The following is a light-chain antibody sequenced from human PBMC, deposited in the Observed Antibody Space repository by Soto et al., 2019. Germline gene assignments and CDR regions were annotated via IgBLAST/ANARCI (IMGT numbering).Light chain of an antibody. Sequence: EIVMTQSPATLSVSPGEKTTLSCRASQSVSTNLAWYQHKPGQSPRLLIYGAPTRATGIPARFGGSGSGTEFTLTISSLQSEDFAVYYCQQYNIWPPWTFGQGTKVEIK. CDR3: QQYNIWPPWT. J-gene: IGKJ1*01. CDR1: QSVSTN. CDR2: GAP. V-gene: IGKV3-15*01.